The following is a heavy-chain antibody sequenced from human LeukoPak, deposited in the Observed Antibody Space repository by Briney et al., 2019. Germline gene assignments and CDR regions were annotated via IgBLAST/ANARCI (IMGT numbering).Heavy chain of an antibody. CDR1: GFTFSSYD. CDR3: AKFLDSSSLGGFDY. V-gene: IGHV3-23*01. J-gene: IGHJ4*02. D-gene: IGHD6-6*01. Sequence: GGSLRLSCAASGFTFSSYDMSWVRQAPGKGLEWVWAISGSGGSTYYPDSVKGLFTTSRDNSKNTLYLQMNSLGAEDRAVYYCAKFLDSSSLGGFDYWGEGTLVTVSS. CDR2: ISGSGGST.